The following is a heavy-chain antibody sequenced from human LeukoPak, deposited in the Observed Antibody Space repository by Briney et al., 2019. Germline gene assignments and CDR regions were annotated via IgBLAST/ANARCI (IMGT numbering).Heavy chain of an antibody. J-gene: IGHJ4*02. CDR3: APGPLFDY. V-gene: IGHV3-9*01. Sequence: PGGSLRLSCAASGFTFDDYAMHWVRQAPGKGLEWVSGISWNSGSIGYADSVKGRFTISRDNAKNSLHLQMNSLRAEDTALYYCAPGPLFDYWGQGTLVTVSS. CDR2: ISWNSGSI. CDR1: GFTFDDYA.